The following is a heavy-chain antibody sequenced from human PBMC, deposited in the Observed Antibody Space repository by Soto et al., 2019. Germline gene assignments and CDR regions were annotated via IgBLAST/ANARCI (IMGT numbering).Heavy chain of an antibody. CDR3: VKDVIGYCSAGNCFPDSYFDY. CDR1: GFTFDDYA. V-gene: IGHV3-9*01. CDR2: ISWNSGTK. Sequence: EVQLVESGGGWVQPGRSLRLSCAASGFTFDDYAMHWVRQAPGKGLEWVSGISWNSGTKGYADSVKCRFTISRDNAKNSLYLQMSGLRAEDTAFYYCVKDVIGYCSAGNCFPDSYFDYWGQGALVTVSS. J-gene: IGHJ4*02. D-gene: IGHD2-15*01.